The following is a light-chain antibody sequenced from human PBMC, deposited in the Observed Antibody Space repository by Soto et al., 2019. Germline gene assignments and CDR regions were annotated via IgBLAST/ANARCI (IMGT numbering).Light chain of an antibody. CDR1: STDVGSHHF. CDR3: CSYAGYSDFEVV. J-gene: IGLJ2*01. Sequence: QSVLTQPASVSGSPGQSITISCTGTSTDVGSHHFVSWYQHHPGKAPKLMIYEGTERPSGVSNRFSGSKSGNTASLTISGLQADDDAVYYCCSYAGYSDFEVVFGGGTQLTV. CDR2: EGT. V-gene: IGLV2-23*01.